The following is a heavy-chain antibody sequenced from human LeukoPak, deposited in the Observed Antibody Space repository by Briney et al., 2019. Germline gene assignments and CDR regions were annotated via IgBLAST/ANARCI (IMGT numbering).Heavy chain of an antibody. Sequence: GGSLRLSCAASGFTFSSYSMNWVRQAPGKGLEWVSSISSSSSYIYYADSVKGRFTISRDNAKNSLYLQMNSLRAEDTAVYYCARDLSTTGTVSYYYYGMDVWGQGTLVTVSS. V-gene: IGHV3-21*01. CDR3: ARDLSTTGTVSYYYYGMDV. D-gene: IGHD1-1*01. CDR2: ISSSSSYI. CDR1: GFTFSSYS. J-gene: IGHJ6*02.